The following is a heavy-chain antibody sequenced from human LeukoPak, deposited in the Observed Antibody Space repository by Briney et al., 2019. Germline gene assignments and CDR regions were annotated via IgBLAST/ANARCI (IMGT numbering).Heavy chain of an antibody. CDR3: ARDEYSSSRLDY. V-gene: IGHV3-23*01. Sequence: GGSLRLSCAASGFTFSSYAMSWVRQAPGKGLEWVSAISGSGGSTYYADSVKGRFTISRDNAKNALYLQMNSLRAEDTAVYYCARDEYSSSRLDYWGQGTLVTVSS. D-gene: IGHD6-6*01. J-gene: IGHJ4*02. CDR2: ISGSGGST. CDR1: GFTFSSYA.